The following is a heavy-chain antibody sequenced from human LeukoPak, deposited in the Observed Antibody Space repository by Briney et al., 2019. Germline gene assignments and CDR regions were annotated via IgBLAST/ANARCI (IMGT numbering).Heavy chain of an antibody. D-gene: IGHD1-26*01. CDR1: GYSISSGYY. CDR3: AKSIGYGLVDT. J-gene: IGHJ3*01. V-gene: IGHV4-38-2*02. Sequence: SETLSLTCTVSGYSISSGYYWGWIRQPPGKGLEWIGSIYHSGSTYYNPSLKSRVTISVDTSKNQFSLKLNSVTAADTAVYYCAKSIGYGLVDTWGQGTMFTASS. CDR2: IYHSGST.